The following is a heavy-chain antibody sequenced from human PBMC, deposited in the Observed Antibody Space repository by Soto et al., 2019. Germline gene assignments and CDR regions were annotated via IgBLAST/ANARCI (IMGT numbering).Heavy chain of an antibody. CDR2: IYPGDSDT. CDR1: GYTFTNYW. V-gene: IGHV5-51*01. D-gene: IGHD6-13*01. Sequence: PGESLKISCKGSGYTFTNYWIGWVRQMPGKGLEWMGIIYPGDSDTRYSPSFEGQVTISADKSVSTAYLRWSSLRASDTAIYYCARQTTLAAAGFDYWGQGTLVTVSS. J-gene: IGHJ4*02. CDR3: ARQTTLAAAGFDY.